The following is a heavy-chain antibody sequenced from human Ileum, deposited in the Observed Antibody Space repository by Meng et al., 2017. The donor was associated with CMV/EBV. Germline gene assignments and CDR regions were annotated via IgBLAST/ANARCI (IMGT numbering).Heavy chain of an antibody. J-gene: IGHJ6*03. CDR1: GGSITTNKYY. D-gene: IGHD2-15*01. V-gene: IGHV4-39*07. CDR3: ARMLTVATSADFYYMDV. CDR2: IFYSGST. Sequence: QLPLPEAGPGLVKPPETLSLTCCVSGGSITTNKYYWGWIRQPPGKGLEWIGSIFYSGSTYYKPSLKSRVTISRDTSKNQFSLKLTSVTAADTAVYYCARMLTVATSADFYYMDVWGKGTMVTVSS.